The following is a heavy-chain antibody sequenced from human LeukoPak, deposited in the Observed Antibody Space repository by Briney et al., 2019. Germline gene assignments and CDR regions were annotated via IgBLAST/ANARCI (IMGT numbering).Heavy chain of an antibody. CDR2: IYTSGST. CDR1: GGSISSYY. J-gene: IGHJ6*02. CDR3: ARDGPLPASTYYYGMDV. V-gene: IGHV4-4*07. Sequence: SETLSLTCTVSGGSISSYYWSWIRQPAGKGLEWIGRIYTSGSTNYNPSLKSRVNMSVDTSKNQFSLKLSSVTAADTAVYYCARDGPLPASTYYYGMDVWGQGTTVTVSS.